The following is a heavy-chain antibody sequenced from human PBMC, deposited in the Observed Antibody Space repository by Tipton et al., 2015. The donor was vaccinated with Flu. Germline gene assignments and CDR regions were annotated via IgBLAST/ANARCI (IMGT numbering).Heavy chain of an antibody. CDR1: GGSISSGGYY. D-gene: IGHD1-26*01. V-gene: IGHV4-31*03. Sequence: TLSPTCTVSGGSISSGGYYWSWIRQHPGKGLEWIGYIYYSGSTYYNPSLKSRVTISVDTSKNQFSLKLSSVTAADTAVYYCARENTSYYPSGMDVWGQGTTVTVSS. J-gene: IGHJ6*02. CDR2: IYYSGST. CDR3: ARENTSYYPSGMDV.